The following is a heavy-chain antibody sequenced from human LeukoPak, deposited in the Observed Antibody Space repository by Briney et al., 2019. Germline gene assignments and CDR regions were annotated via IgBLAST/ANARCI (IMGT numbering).Heavy chain of an antibody. Sequence: KPSETLSLTCTVSGGSISSSDYYWSWFRQPPGKGLEWIGYIYYSGSTSYNPSLKSRVTISVDTSKNQFSLKLTSVTAADTAVYYCARGFDAHNAFDIWGQGTMVTVSS. CDR2: IYYSGST. D-gene: IGHD3-9*01. V-gene: IGHV4-30-4*01. CDR1: GGSISSSDYY. CDR3: ARGFDAHNAFDI. J-gene: IGHJ3*02.